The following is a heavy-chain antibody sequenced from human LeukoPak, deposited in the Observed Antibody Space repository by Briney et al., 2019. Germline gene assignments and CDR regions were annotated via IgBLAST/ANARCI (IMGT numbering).Heavy chain of an antibody. V-gene: IGHV3-11*01. J-gene: IGHJ1*01. CDR2: ISSSGSTI. CDR3: ARGSHYYDSSGRPGRHFQH. D-gene: IGHD3-22*01. CDR1: GFIFSDYY. Sequence: GGSLRLSCAASGFIFSDYYMSWIRQAPGKGLEWVSYISSSGSTIYYADSMKGRFTISRDNAKNSLYLQMNNLRAEDTAVYYCARGSHYYDSSGRPGRHFQHWGQGTLVTVSS.